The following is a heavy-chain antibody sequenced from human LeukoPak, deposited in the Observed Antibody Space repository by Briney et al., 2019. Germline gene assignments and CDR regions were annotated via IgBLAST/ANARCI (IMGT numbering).Heavy chain of an antibody. CDR2: INHSGST. J-gene: IGHJ3*02. CDR1: GGSFSGYY. D-gene: IGHD1-1*01. CDR3: ARHLTKPLFAFDI. V-gene: IGHV4-34*01. Sequence: PSETLSLTCAVYGGSFSGYYWSWIRQPPGKGLEWIGEINHSGSTNYNPSLKSRVTISVDTSKNQFSLKLSSVTAADTAVYYCARHLTKPLFAFDIWGQGTMVTVSS.